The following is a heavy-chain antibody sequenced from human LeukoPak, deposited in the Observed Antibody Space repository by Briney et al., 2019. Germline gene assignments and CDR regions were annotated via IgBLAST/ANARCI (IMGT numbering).Heavy chain of an antibody. CDR3: ARGTEPRYQLLLF. CDR1: GGTFISYA. Sequence: SVKVSCKASGGTFISYAISWVRQAPGQGLEWMGVIIPIFGTANYAQKFQGRVTITADESTSTAYMELSSLRSEDTAVYYCARGTEPRYQLLLFWGQGTLVTVSS. J-gene: IGHJ4*02. D-gene: IGHD2-2*01. CDR2: IIPIFGTA. V-gene: IGHV1-69*13.